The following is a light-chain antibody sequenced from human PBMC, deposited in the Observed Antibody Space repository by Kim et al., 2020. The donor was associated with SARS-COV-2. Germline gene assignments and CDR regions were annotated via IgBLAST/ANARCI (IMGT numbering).Light chain of an antibody. J-gene: IGKJ4*01. CDR3: QQRCNWPLT. Sequence: EIVLTQSPATLSLSPGERATLSCRASQSVSSYLASYQQKPGQAPRLLIYDASNRATGIPARFSGSGSGTDFTLTISSLEPEDFAVYYCQQRCNWPLTFGGGTKVEIK. CDR1: QSVSSY. CDR2: DAS. V-gene: IGKV3-11*01.